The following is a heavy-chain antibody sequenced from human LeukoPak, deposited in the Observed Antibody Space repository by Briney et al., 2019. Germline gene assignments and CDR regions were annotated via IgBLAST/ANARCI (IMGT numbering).Heavy chain of an antibody. D-gene: IGHD1-26*01. V-gene: IGHV4-34*01. J-gene: IGHJ4*02. Sequence: KPSETLSLTCAVYGGSFSGYYWSWIRQPPGKGLEWIGEINHSGSTNYNPSLKSRVTISVDTSKNQFSLKLSSVTAADTAVYYCASYYSGSYWDCGQGTLVTVSS. CDR2: INHSGST. CDR1: GGSFSGYY. CDR3: ASYYSGSYWD.